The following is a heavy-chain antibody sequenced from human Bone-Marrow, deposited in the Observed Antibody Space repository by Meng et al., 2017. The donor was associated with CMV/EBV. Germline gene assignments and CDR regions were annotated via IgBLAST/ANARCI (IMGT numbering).Heavy chain of an antibody. D-gene: IGHD3-3*01. J-gene: IGHJ5*02. CDR1: GSTFSSYE. CDR2: ISSGGSTT. Sequence: GGSLRLSCAASGSTFSSYEMDWVRQAPGKGLEWISYISSGGSTTYYADSVKGRFTISRDNAKNSLYLQMNSLRAEDTAVYYCAREDFWSGYYLNWFDPWGQGTLVTVSS. CDR3: AREDFWSGYYLNWFDP. V-gene: IGHV3-48*03.